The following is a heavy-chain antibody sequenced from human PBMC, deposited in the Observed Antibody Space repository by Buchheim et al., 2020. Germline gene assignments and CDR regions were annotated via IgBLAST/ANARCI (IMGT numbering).Heavy chain of an antibody. D-gene: IGHD1-26*01. CDR3: GRVTLGATGLDS. Sequence: EVQLVESGGGLVQPGGSLRLSCAASGFTFSSHWMQWVRQGPGEGLVWVSRISGDGSGITYADSVRGRFTISRDNAKSTLYLQMISLRAEDTAVYYCGRVTLGATGLDSWGKGT. J-gene: IGHJ4*02. CDR2: ISGDGSGI. CDR1: GFTFSSHW. V-gene: IGHV3-74*01.